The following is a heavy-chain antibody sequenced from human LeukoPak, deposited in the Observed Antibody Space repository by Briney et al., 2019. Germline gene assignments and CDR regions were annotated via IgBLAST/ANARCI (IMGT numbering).Heavy chain of an antibody. D-gene: IGHD2-15*01. CDR1: GFTFSGYS. CDR2: ITTTSSYI. Sequence: PGGSLRLPCVASGFTFSGYSMNWVRQAPGKGLEWVSLITTTSSYIYYADSVKGRFTISRDNAKNSLYLQMNSLRAEDTAVYYCAKLYCSGSSCYSIDHWGQGTLVTVSS. V-gene: IGHV3-21*04. CDR3: AKLYCSGSSCYSIDH. J-gene: IGHJ4*02.